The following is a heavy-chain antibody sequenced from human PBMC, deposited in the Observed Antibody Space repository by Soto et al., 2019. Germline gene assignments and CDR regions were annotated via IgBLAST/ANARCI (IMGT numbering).Heavy chain of an antibody. CDR3: AHSGGAEYSSSSGLDY. D-gene: IGHD6-6*01. Sequence: QITLKESGPTLVKPTQTLTLTCTFSGFSLSTSGVGVGWIRQPPGKALEWLALIYWDDDKRYSPSLKSRHTITKDTSKNQVVLTMTNMDPVDTATYYCAHSGGAEYSSSSGLDYWGQGTLVTVSS. CDR1: GFSLSTSGVG. CDR2: IYWDDDK. J-gene: IGHJ4*02. V-gene: IGHV2-5*02.